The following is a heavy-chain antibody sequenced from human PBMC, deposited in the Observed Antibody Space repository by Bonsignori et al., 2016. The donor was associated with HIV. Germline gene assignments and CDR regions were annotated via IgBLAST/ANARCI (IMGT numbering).Heavy chain of an antibody. J-gene: IGHJ4*02. V-gene: IGHV1-69*10. CDR3: ARVYSSSWWPFFDY. Sequence: WVRQAPGQGLEWMGGIIPILGIANYAQKFQGRVTITADESTSTAYMELSSLRSEDTAVYYCARVYSSSWWPFFDYWGQGTLVTVSS. D-gene: IGHD6-13*01. CDR2: IIPILGIA.